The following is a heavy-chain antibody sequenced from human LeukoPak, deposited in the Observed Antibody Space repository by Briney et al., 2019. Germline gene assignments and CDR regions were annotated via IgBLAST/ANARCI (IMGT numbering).Heavy chain of an antibody. J-gene: IGHJ4*02. CDR1: GGSISSYY. Sequence: SETLSLTCTVSGGSISSYYWSWIRQPPGKGLEWIGEINHSGSTNYNPSLKSRVTISVDTSKNQFSLKLSSVTAADTAVYYCATGDFYVAFDYWGQGTLVTVSS. V-gene: IGHV4-34*01. CDR3: ATGDFYVAFDY. D-gene: IGHD2/OR15-2a*01. CDR2: INHSGST.